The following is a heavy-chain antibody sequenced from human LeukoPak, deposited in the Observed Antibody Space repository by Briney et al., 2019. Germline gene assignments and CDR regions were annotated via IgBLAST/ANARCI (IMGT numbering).Heavy chain of an antibody. CDR3: ARGRDITMVRGVKWSFYYYYYMDV. Sequence: TSETLSLTCAVCGGSFSGYYWSWIRQPPGKGLEWIGEINHSGSTNYNPSLQSRVTISVDTSKNQFSLELSSVTAADTAVYYCARGRDITMVRGVKWSFYYYYYMDVWGKGTTVTVSS. CDR2: INHSGST. D-gene: IGHD3-10*01. CDR1: GGSFSGYY. J-gene: IGHJ6*03. V-gene: IGHV4-34*01.